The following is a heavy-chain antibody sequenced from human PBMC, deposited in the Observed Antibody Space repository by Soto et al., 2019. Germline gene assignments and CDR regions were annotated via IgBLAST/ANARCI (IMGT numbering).Heavy chain of an antibody. Sequence: GGSLRLSCETSGFSFSVYGMHWVRQAPGKGLEWVAVIWYDASKQFYTASVEGRFTISRDNSKAILYLQMNSLRAEDTAVYYCAAWAEGATEVHWGQGTLVTVSS. CDR3: AAWAEGATEVH. V-gene: IGHV3-33*01. CDR2: IWYDASKQ. D-gene: IGHD2-15*01. J-gene: IGHJ4*02. CDR1: GFSFSVYG.